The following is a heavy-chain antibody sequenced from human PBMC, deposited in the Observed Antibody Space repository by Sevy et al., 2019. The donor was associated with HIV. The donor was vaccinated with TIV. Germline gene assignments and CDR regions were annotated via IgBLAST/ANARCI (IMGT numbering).Heavy chain of an antibody. Sequence: GGSLRLSCATSGFTSTPYAVAWVRQAPGKGLEWVAAISGSGAITYYADSRKARRIISIDMTNNTVYLQMKRLRAEDTALYYCAKDRYYFDSSGYYYHHDAFDVWGRGTMVTVSS. CDR1: GFTSTPYA. V-gene: IGHV3-23*01. CDR2: ISGSGAIT. J-gene: IGHJ3*01. D-gene: IGHD3-22*01. CDR3: AKDRYYFDSSGYYYHHDAFDV.